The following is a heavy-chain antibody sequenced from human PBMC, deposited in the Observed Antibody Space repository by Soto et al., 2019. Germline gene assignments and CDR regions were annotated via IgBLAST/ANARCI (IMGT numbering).Heavy chain of an antibody. CDR2: INHSGST. CDR3: ASRGPVAVAGPFDY. CDR1: GGSFSGYY. V-gene: IGHV4-34*01. Sequence: QVQLQQWGAGLLKPSETLSLTCAVYGGSFSGYYWSWIRQPPGKGLEWIGEINHSGSTNYNPSLKSRFTISVDTSKIQIPLKLSYVAGADTAVYYCASRGPVAVAGPFDYWGQGTLVTFSS. D-gene: IGHD6-19*01. J-gene: IGHJ4*02.